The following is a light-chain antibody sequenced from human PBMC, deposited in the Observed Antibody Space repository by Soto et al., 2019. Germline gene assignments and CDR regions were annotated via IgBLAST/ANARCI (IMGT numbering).Light chain of an antibody. V-gene: IGKV3-20*01. CDR3: QQYSNSSPYT. Sequence: EIVLTQSPGTLSLSPGERATLSCRASQSVSSNYLAWYQQRPGQAPRLLIYGASSRATGIPDRFSGSGSGADFPITISRLEPEDFAVSYCQQYSNSSPYTFGQGTKLEIK. CDR1: QSVSSNY. CDR2: GAS. J-gene: IGKJ2*01.